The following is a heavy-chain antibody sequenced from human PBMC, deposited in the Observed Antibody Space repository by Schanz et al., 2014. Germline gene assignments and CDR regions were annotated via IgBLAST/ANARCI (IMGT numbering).Heavy chain of an antibody. J-gene: IGHJ4*02. V-gene: IGHV1-69*09. D-gene: IGHD2-8*02. CDR3: ARGLVRYFAH. CDR1: GGTFSTYP. Sequence: QVQLVQSGAEMKKPGSSMKVSCKASGGTFSTYPINWLRQAPGQGLEWMGRIIPIHGIVNYAQRFQDRVRITADKSTSTAYMELSSLRSDDTAVYYCARGLVRYFAHWGQGTLVTVSS. CDR2: IIPIHGIV.